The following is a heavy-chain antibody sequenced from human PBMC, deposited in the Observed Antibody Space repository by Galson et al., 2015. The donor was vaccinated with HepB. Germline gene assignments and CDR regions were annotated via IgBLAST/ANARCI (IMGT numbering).Heavy chain of an antibody. CDR3: AKPDIDAFDI. CDR2: ISYDGSNK. CDR1: GFTFSSYG. D-gene: IGHD2-15*01. V-gene: IGHV3-30*18. Sequence: SLRLSCAASGFTFSSYGMHWVRQAPGKGLEWVAVISYDGSNKYYADSVKGRFTISRDNSKNTLYLQMNSLRAEDTAVYYCAKPDIDAFDIWGQGTMVTVSS. J-gene: IGHJ3*02.